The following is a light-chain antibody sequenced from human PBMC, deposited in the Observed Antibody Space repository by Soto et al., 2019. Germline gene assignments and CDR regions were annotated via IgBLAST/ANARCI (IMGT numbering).Light chain of an antibody. CDR2: DAS. CDR1: QTVGIY. CDR3: QQRAGWPPLS. Sequence: DIVLTQSPATLALSPGERATLSCRASQTVGIYLAWYQHKPGQAPRLLIYDASIRATSIPARFSGSGSGTDFTLTISSLEPEDFAVYYCQQRAGWPPLSFGGGSKVQIK. V-gene: IGKV3-11*01. J-gene: IGKJ4*01.